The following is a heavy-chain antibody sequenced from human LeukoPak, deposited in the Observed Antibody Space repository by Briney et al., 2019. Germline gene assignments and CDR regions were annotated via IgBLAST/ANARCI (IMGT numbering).Heavy chain of an antibody. CDR1: GFGFSDSY. V-gene: IGHV3-11*01. J-gene: IGHJ4*02. CDR2: ISGSGSDM. D-gene: IGHD4-11*01. Sequence: PGGSLRLSCVVSGFGFSDSYMTWIRQTPGKGLEWLAYISGSGSDMYYADSVKGRFTISRDNAKNSLYLQMNSLRAEDTAMYYCAKKKTDYSYPSSFDYWGQGTLVTVSS. CDR3: AKKKTDYSYPSSFDY.